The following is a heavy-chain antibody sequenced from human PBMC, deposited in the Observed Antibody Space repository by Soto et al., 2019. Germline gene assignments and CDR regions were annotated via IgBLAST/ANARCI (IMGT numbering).Heavy chain of an antibody. CDR2: IYYSGST. J-gene: IGHJ4*02. Sequence: SETLSLTCTVSGGSISSSSYYWGWIRQPPGKGLEWIGSIYYSGSTYYNPSLKSRVTISVDTSKNQFSLKLSSVTAADTAVYYCARLDRNRYYFDYWGQGTLVTVLL. V-gene: IGHV4-39*01. CDR3: ARLDRNRYYFDY. CDR1: GGSISSSSYY.